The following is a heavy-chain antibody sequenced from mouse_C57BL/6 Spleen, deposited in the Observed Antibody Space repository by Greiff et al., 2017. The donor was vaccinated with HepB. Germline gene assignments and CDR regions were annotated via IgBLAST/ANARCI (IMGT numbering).Heavy chain of an antibody. CDR1: GYTFTSYW. V-gene: IGHV1-64*01. CDR3: ASGGCYSYYFDY. D-gene: IGHD1-1*02. J-gene: IGHJ2*01. Sequence: QVQLQQPGAELVKPGASVKLSCKASGYTFTSYWMHWVKQRPGQGLEWIGMIHPNSGSTNYNEKFKSKATLTVDKSSSTAYMQLSSLTSEDSAVYYCASGGCYSYYFDYWGQGTTLTVSS. CDR2: IHPNSGST.